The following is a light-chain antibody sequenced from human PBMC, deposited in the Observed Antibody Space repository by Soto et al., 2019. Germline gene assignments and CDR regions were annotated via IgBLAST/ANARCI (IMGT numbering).Light chain of an antibody. CDR2: TAF. V-gene: IGKV1-39*01. J-gene: IGKJ3*01. CDR3: QQSYSTPFT. CDR1: QSISSY. Sequence: DIQMTQSPSSLSASVGDRVAITCRASQSISSYLNWYQQKPGKAPNLLIYTAFNLQSGVPSRFSGSGSGTEFTLTISSLQPEDFATYYCQQSYSTPFTFGPGTKVDFK.